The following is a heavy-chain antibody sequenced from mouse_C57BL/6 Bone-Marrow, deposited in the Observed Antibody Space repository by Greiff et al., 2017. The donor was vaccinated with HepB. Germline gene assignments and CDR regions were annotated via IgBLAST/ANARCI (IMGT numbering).Heavy chain of an antibody. CDR1: GYAFTNYL. J-gene: IGHJ3*01. Sequence: QVQLKESGAELVRPGTSVKVSCKASGYAFTNYLIEWVKQRPGQGLEWIGVINPGSGGTNYNEKFKGKATLTADKYSSTAYMQLSSLTSEDSAVYFCARGLYYYGSSYRFAYWGQGTLVTVSA. CDR2: INPGSGGT. CDR3: ARGLYYYGSSYRFAY. V-gene: IGHV1-54*01. D-gene: IGHD1-1*01.